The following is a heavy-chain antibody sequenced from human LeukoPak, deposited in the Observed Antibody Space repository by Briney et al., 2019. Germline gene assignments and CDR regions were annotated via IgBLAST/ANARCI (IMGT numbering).Heavy chain of an antibody. Sequence: SETLSLTCSVSGGSLSSYYWTWLRQPAGKGLEWIGRIFTTGSTNYNPSLMSRVTTSVDTSKNQFSLKMRSVTAADTAVYYCARGDGSTMIRGVSRYGWLDPWGQGTLVTVSS. D-gene: IGHD3-10*01. CDR1: GGSLSSYY. J-gene: IGHJ5*02. V-gene: IGHV4-4*07. CDR3: ARGDGSTMIRGVSRYGWLDP. CDR2: IFTTGST.